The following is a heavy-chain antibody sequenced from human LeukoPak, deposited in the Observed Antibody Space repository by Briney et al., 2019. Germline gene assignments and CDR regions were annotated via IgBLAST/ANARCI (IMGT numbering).Heavy chain of an antibody. CDR1: GFTFSSYS. V-gene: IGHV3-21*01. D-gene: IGHD5-12*01. Sequence: PGGSLRLSCAASGFTFSSYSMNWVRQAPGKGLEWVSSISSSSSYIYYADSVKGRFTISRDNSKNTLYLQMNSLRAEDTAVYYCARDAQYSGYHFFDYWGQGTLVTVSS. J-gene: IGHJ4*02. CDR3: ARDAQYSGYHFFDY. CDR2: ISSSSSYI.